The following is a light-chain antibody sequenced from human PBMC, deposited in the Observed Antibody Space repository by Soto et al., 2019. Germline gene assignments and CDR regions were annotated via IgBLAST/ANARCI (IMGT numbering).Light chain of an antibody. CDR3: KQSTHFPRT. J-gene: IGKJ1*01. CDR1: QSLVHSDGDTY. Sequence: DVVLAQSPLSSPVTLGQPASISCRSSQSLVHSDGDTYLSWLQQRPGQPPSHLIDKVSNRFSGVPDRFSGSGAGTDFTLKISRVEAEDVGVYYCKQSTHFPRTFGQGTKVEI. V-gene: IGKV2-24*01. CDR2: KVS.